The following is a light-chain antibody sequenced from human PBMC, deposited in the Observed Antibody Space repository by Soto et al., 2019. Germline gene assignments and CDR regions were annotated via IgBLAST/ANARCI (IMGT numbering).Light chain of an antibody. CDR2: EGS. CDR1: SSDVGTYNL. V-gene: IGLV2-23*01. J-gene: IGLJ3*02. Sequence: ALTQPASVSGSPGQSITISCTGTSSDVGTYNLVSWYQQHPGKAPKLMIYEGSKRPSGVSNRFSGSKSGNTASLTISGLQAEDEADYYCCSYASSTTVVFGGGTKLTVL. CDR3: CSYASSTTVV.